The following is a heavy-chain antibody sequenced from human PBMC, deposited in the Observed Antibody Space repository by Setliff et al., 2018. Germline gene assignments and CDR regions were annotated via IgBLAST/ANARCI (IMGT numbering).Heavy chain of an antibody. J-gene: IGHJ6*02. CDR1: GGSISSSSYY. V-gene: IGHV4-39*07. D-gene: IGHD6-19*01. Sequence: PSETLSLTCTVSGGSISSSSYYRGWIRQPPGKGLEWIGSIYYSGSTYYNPSLKSRVTISVDTSKNQFSLKLSSVTAADTAVYYCARVNQYSSVWYNYYYGMDVWGQGTTVTVSS. CDR3: ARVNQYSSVWYNYYYGMDV. CDR2: IYYSGST.